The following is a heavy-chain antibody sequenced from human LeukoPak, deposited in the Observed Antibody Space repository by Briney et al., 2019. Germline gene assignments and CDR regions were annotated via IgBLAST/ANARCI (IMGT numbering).Heavy chain of an antibody. Sequence: ASQTLSLTCTVSGGSISSGSYYWSWIRQPAGKGLEWIGRIYTSGSTNYNPSLKSRVTISVDTSKNQFSLKLSSVTAAGTAVYYCARADPYEYYFDYWGQGTLVTVSS. D-gene: IGHD5-12*01. J-gene: IGHJ4*02. CDR1: GGSISSGSYY. CDR3: ARADPYEYYFDY. V-gene: IGHV4-61*02. CDR2: IYTSGST.